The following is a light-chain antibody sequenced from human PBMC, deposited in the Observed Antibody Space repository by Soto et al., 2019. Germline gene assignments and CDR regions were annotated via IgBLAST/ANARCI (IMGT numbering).Light chain of an antibody. CDR1: QDIGNF. CDR3: QQHDDFSHAT. J-gene: IGKJ2*01. V-gene: IGKV1-5*01. CDR2: DAS. Sequence: DVQMTQAPSTLSASVGDRVTISCRTSQDIGNFLAWYQHKPGKAPKLLIYDASTLQTGVPSRFRASGFGTEFTLTISGLQPDDMANYYCQQHDDFSHATFGQGTKVDIK.